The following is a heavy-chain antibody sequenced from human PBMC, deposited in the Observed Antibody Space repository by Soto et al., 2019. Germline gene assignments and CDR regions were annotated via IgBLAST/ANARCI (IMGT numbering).Heavy chain of an antibody. D-gene: IGHD3-22*01. V-gene: IGHV2-5*01. CDR2: IYWNDDK. CDR3: AHGPTYYYDSSGYSPMYYFDY. Sequence: SGPTLVKPTQTLTLTCTFSGFSLSTSGVGVGWIRQPPGKALEWLALIYWNDDKRYSPSLKSRLTITKDTSKNQVVLTMTNMDPVDTATYYCAHGPTYYYDSSGYSPMYYFDYWGQGTLVTVSS. CDR1: GFSLSTSGVG. J-gene: IGHJ4*02.